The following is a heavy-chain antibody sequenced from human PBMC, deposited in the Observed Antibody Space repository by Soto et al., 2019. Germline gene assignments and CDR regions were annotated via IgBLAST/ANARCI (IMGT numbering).Heavy chain of an antibody. V-gene: IGHV3-48*01. CDR1: GFTFSSHS. CDR2: ITSSIVT. Sequence: EVQLVESGGGLVQPGGSLRLSCAASGFTFSSHSMNWVRQAPGKGLEWISYITSSIVTMYADSVKGRFTISRDNAKNSLYLQMNSLRAEDTAVYFCVGEVGFQLIYWGQGTLVTVSS. J-gene: IGHJ4*02. CDR3: VGEVGFQLIY. D-gene: IGHD2-2*01.